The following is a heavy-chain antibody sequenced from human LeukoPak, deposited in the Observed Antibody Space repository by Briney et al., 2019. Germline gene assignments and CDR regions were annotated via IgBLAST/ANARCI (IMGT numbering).Heavy chain of an antibody. CDR3: ARPKVSGWYLGFDY. CDR2: IYYSGST. V-gene: IGHV4-59*01. J-gene: IGHJ4*02. D-gene: IGHD6-19*01. Sequence: PSETLSLTCTVSGGSISSYYWSWIRQPPGRGLEWMGYIYYSGSTNYNPSLKSRVTISVDTSKNQFSLKLSSVTAADTAVYYCARPKVSGWYLGFDYWGQGTLITVSS. CDR1: GGSISSYY.